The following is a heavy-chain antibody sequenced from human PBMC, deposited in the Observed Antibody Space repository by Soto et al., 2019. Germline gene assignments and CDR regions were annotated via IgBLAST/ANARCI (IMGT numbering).Heavy chain of an antibody. CDR1: GGSISSGDYY. V-gene: IGHV4-30-4*01. J-gene: IGHJ6*02. CDR2: TYYSGTT. D-gene: IGHD5-18*01. CDR3: ARALIQLWPHYYYGMDV. Sequence: QVQLQESGPGLVKPSQTLSLTCTVSGGSISSGDYYWSWIRQPPGKGLEWIGYTYYSGTTYYNPSLKSRVTISVDTSKNQFSLKVSSVTAADTAVYYCARALIQLWPHYYYGMDVWGQGTTVTVSS.